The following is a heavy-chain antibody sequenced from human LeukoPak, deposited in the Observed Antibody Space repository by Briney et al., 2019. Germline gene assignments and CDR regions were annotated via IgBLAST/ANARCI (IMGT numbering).Heavy chain of an antibody. D-gene: IGHD3-10*01. Sequence: GSSVKVSCKASGYTFTGYYMHLVRQAPGQGLEWMGWINPNSGGTNYAQKFQGRVTMTRDTSISTAYMELSRLRSDDTAVYYCASISSGSYTNYYYYYMDVWGKGTTVTVSS. V-gene: IGHV1-2*02. CDR3: ASISSGSYTNYYYYYMDV. J-gene: IGHJ6*03. CDR1: GYTFTGYY. CDR2: INPNSGGT.